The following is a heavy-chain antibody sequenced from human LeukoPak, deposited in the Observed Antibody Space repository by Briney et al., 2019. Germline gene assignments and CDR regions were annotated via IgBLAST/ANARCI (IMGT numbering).Heavy chain of an antibody. J-gene: IGHJ6*03. CDR2: ISAYNGNT. V-gene: IGHV1-18*01. CDR3: ARDSLLLWFGELLYAGDYYYYMDV. CDR1: GYTFTSYG. Sequence: EASVKVSCKASGYTFTSYGISWVRQAPGQGLEWMGWISAYNGNTKYAQKLQGRVTMTTDRSTSTAYMELRSLRSDDTAVYYCARDSLLLWFGELLYAGDYYYYMDVWGKGTTVTVSS. D-gene: IGHD3-10*01.